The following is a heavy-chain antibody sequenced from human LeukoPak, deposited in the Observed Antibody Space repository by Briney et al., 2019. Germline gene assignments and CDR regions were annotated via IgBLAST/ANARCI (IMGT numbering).Heavy chain of an antibody. CDR1: GFTFSSSA. Sequence: GGSLRLSCAASGFTFSSSAMSWVRQAPGKGLECVSTISGSGGSAYYADSVKGRFTISRDNSKNTLFLQMNSLKAEDTAVYYCATKTSGSYGYFDYWGQGTLVTVSS. V-gene: IGHV3-23*01. CDR3: ATKTSGSYGYFDY. D-gene: IGHD1-26*01. J-gene: IGHJ4*02. CDR2: ISGSGGSA.